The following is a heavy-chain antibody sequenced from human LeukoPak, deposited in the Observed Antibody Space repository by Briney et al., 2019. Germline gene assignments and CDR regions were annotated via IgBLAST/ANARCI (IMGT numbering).Heavy chain of an antibody. CDR3: ARGYCSSTSCYVSGGDYFDY. D-gene: IGHD2-2*01. Sequence: ASVKVSCKASGYTFTGYYMHWVRQAPGQGLEWMGWINPNSGGTNYAQKFQGRVTMTRDTSISTANMELSRLRSDDTAVYYCARGYCSSTSCYVSGGDYFDYWGQGTLVTVSS. V-gene: IGHV1-2*02. J-gene: IGHJ4*02. CDR2: INPNSGGT. CDR1: GYTFTGYY.